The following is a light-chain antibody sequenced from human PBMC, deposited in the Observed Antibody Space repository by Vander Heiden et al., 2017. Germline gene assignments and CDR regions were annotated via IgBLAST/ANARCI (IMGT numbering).Light chain of an antibody. Sequence: VRTQSPLSLPVTPGEPASISCRSSQSLLHSNGYNYLDWYLQKPGQSPQLLIYLGSDRASGVPDRFSGSGSGTDFTLKISRVEAEDVGVYYCMQALQAPITFGPGTKVDIK. CDR1: QSLLHSNGYNY. J-gene: IGKJ3*01. CDR2: LGS. V-gene: IGKV2-28*01. CDR3: MQALQAPIT.